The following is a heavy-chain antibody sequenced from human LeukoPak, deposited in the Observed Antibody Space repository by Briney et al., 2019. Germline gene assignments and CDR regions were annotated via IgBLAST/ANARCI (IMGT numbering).Heavy chain of an antibody. D-gene: IGHD3-9*01. CDR1: GLTFSSYA. Sequence: HSGGSLRLFCAASGLTFSSYAMSWARQAPGKGLEWLSDISGRGVSTYYADSVKGRFTIARANSKNTLYLQMSSLRAEDTAVYYCAKLAYYDILTGAWAYFDYWGQGALFTVSS. J-gene: IGHJ4*02. CDR2: ISGRGVST. CDR3: AKLAYYDILTGAWAYFDY. V-gene: IGHV3-23*01.